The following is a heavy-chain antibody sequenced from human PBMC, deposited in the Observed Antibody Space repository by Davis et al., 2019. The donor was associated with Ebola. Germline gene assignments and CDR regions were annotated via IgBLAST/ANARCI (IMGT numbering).Heavy chain of an antibody. J-gene: IGHJ6*02. Sequence: ASVQVSCKASGYTFTGYYMHWVRQAPGQGLEWMGWINPNSGGTNYAQKFQGWVTMTRDTSISTAYMELSRLRSDDTAVYYCARDPAYYGSGSYYNYYGMDVWGQGTTVTVSS. CDR3: ARDPAYYGSGSYYNYYGMDV. CDR1: GYTFTGYY. CDR2: INPNSGGT. D-gene: IGHD3-10*01. V-gene: IGHV1-2*04.